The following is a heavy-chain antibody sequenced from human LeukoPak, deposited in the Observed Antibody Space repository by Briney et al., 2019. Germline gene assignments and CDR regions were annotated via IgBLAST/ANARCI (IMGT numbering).Heavy chain of an antibody. Sequence: SVKVSCKASGGTFSSYAISWVRQAPGQGLEWMGGIIPIFGTANYAQKFQGRVTITTDESTSTAYMELSSLRSEDTAVYYCARADYSNYPQGTYYFYMDVWGKGTTVTVSS. V-gene: IGHV1-69*05. CDR2: IIPIFGTA. CDR3: ARADYSNYPQGTYYFYMDV. CDR1: GGTFSSYA. D-gene: IGHD4-11*01. J-gene: IGHJ6*03.